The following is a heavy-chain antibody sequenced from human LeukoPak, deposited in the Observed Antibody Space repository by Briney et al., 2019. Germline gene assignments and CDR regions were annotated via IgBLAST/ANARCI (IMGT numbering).Heavy chain of an antibody. D-gene: IGHD3-22*01. CDR2: ISGSGGST. CDR3: ATYYDSSGYYHGTYFDY. V-gene: IGHV3-23*01. CDR1: GFTFSSYD. Sequence: GGSLRLSCAASGFTFSSYDMHWVRQAPGKGLEWVSAISGSGGSTYYADSVKGRFTISRDNSKNTLYLQMNSLRAEDTAVYYCATYYDSSGYYHGTYFDYWGQGTLVTVSS. J-gene: IGHJ4*02.